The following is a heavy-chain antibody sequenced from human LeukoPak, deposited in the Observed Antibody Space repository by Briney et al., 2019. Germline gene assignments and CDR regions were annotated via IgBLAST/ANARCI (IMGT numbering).Heavy chain of an antibody. CDR2: ISSTITTT. CDR3: ARGDCSATNCYYFDY. D-gene: IGHD2-2*01. Sequence: GGSLRLSCAASGFRFSGHYMSWIRQAPGKELEWISYISSTITTTYYADSVKGRFTISRGNAKNSLHLQMSNLRAEDTAVYYCARGDCSATNCYYFDYWGQGTLVTVSS. V-gene: IGHV3-11*04. CDR1: GFRFSGHY. J-gene: IGHJ4*02.